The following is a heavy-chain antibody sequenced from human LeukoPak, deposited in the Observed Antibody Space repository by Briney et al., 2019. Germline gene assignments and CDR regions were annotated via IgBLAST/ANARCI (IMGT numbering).Heavy chain of an antibody. CDR3: ARGRYYYDSSGYYPPYYSDY. V-gene: IGHV3-66*01. J-gene: IGHJ4*02. CDR2: IYSGGST. D-gene: IGHD3-22*01. Sequence: GGSLRLSCAASGFTFSRDWMHWVRQAPGKGLVWVSVIYSGGSTYYADSVKGRFTISRDNSKNTLYLQMNSLRAEDTAVYYCARGRYYYDSSGYYPPYYSDYWGQGTLVTVSS. CDR1: GFTFSRDW.